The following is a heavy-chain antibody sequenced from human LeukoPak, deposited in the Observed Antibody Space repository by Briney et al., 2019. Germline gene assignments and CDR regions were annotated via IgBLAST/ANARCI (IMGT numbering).Heavy chain of an antibody. CDR2: ISSSGSTI. D-gene: IGHD4-23*01. CDR3: ARDWALGYGGRTFDY. J-gene: IGHJ4*02. CDR1: GFTFSSYE. Sequence: GGSLRLSCAASGFTFSSYEMNWVRQAPGKGLEWVSYISSSGSTIYYADSVKGRFIISRDNAKNSLYLQMNSLRAEDTAVYYCARDWALGYGGRTFDYWGQGTLVTVSS. V-gene: IGHV3-48*03.